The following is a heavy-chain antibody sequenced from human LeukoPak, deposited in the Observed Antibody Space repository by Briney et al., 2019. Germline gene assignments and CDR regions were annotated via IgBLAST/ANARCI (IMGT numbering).Heavy chain of an antibody. CDR1: GGSFSGYY. Sequence: SETLSLTCAVYGGSFSGYYWSWIRQPPRKGLEWIGEINHSGSTNYNPSLKSRVTISVDTSKNQFSLKLSSVTAPDTAVYYCARRRRYYDSSGYYDNLDYWGQGILVTVSS. D-gene: IGHD3-22*01. CDR3: ARRRRYYDSSGYYDNLDY. CDR2: INHSGST. J-gene: IGHJ4*02. V-gene: IGHV4-34*01.